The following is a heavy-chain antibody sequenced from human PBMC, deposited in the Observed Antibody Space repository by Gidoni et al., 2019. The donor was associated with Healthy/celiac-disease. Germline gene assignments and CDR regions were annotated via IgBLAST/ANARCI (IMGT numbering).Heavy chain of an antibody. CDR3: AREEAGYSAPDY. D-gene: IGHD1-1*01. J-gene: IGHJ4*02. CDR2: INPNSGCT. V-gene: IGHV1-2*02. CDR1: GDTLTGYY. Sequence: QVQLVQSGAEVKKPGASVKVSCKASGDTLTGYYMHWVRQAPGQGLEWMGWINPNSGCTNYAQKFQGRVTMTRDTSISTAYMELSRLRSDDTAVYYCAREEAGYSAPDYWGQGTLVTVSS.